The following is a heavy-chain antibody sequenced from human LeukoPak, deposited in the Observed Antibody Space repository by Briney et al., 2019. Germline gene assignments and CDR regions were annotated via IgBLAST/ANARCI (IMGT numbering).Heavy chain of an antibody. Sequence: GGSLRLSCAASGFTFSSYAMSWVRQAPGKGLESVSAISGSGGSTYYADSVKGRFTISRDNSKNTLYLQMNSLRAEDTAVYYCAKGEYGSGLYYFDYWGQGTLVTVSS. CDR1: GFTFSSYA. CDR3: AKGEYGSGLYYFDY. J-gene: IGHJ4*02. D-gene: IGHD3-10*01. CDR2: ISGSGGST. V-gene: IGHV3-23*01.